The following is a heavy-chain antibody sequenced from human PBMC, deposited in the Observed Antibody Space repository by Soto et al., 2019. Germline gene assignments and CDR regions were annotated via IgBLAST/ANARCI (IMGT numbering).Heavy chain of an antibody. V-gene: IGHV1-69*13. CDR1: GGTFSSYA. D-gene: IGHD2-15*01. J-gene: IGHJ2*01. CDR2: IIPIFGTA. CDR3: ARDSGVVVAATNWYFDL. Sequence: SVKVSCKASGGTFSSYAISWVRQAPGQGLEWMGGIIPIFGTANCAQKFQGRVTITADESTSTAYMELSSLRSEDTAVYYCARDSGVVVAATNWYFDLWGRGTLVTVSS.